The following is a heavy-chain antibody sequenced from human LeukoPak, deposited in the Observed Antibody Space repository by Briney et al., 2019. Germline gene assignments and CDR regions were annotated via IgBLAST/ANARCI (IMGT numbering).Heavy chain of an antibody. Sequence: GGXLKISFKGSGYGFTSYWIGWGRRMPGKGGEGMGMMYPGDGDTRDSPSFQGQVTISADKSISTAYLQWSRLKASDTAMYYCARRNGGYSSSWYRWFDPWGQGTLVTVSS. J-gene: IGHJ5*02. CDR2: MYPGDGDT. CDR1: GYGFTSYW. D-gene: IGHD6-13*01. CDR3: ARRNGGYSSSWYRWFDP. V-gene: IGHV5-51*01.